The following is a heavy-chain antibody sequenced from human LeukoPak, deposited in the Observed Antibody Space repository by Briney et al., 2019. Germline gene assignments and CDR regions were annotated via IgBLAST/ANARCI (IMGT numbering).Heavy chain of an antibody. D-gene: IGHD6-6*01. J-gene: IGHJ4*02. Sequence: SETLSLTCTVSGGSISSSSYYWGWIRQPPGKGLEWIGSIYYSGSTYYNPSLKSRVTISVDTSKNQFSLKLSSVTAADTAVYYCARDARGGSIAVDYWGQGTLVTVSS. CDR2: IYYSGST. CDR1: GGSISSSSYY. V-gene: IGHV4-39*07. CDR3: ARDARGGSIAVDY.